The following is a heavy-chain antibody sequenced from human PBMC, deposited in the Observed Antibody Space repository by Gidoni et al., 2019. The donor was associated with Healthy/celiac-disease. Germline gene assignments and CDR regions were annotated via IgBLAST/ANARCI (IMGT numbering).Heavy chain of an antibody. D-gene: IGHD3-10*01. CDR3: AKDIGYSVITMVQGVISGAFDI. CDR2: ISWNSGSI. Sequence: EVQLVESGGGLVQPGRSLRLACAASGFTFDDYAMPWFRQAPGKGLEWVSGISWNSGSIGYADSVKGRFTISRDNAKNSLYRQMNSLRAEDTALYYCAKDIGYSVITMVQGVISGAFDIWGQGTMVTVSS. CDR1: GFTFDDYA. V-gene: IGHV3-9*01. J-gene: IGHJ3*02.